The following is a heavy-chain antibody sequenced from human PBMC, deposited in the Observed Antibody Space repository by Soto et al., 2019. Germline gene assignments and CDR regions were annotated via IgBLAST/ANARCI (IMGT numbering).Heavy chain of an antibody. Sequence: ASVKVSCKASGGTFSSYAISWVRQAPGQGLEWMGGIIPIFGTANYAQKFQGRVTITADVSTSTAYMELSSLRSEDTAVYYCARDQQQPLGFYYGMDVWGQGTTVTVSS. CDR2: IIPIFGTA. CDR1: GGTFSSYA. CDR3: ARDQQQPLGFYYGMDV. D-gene: IGHD6-13*01. V-gene: IGHV1-69*13. J-gene: IGHJ6*02.